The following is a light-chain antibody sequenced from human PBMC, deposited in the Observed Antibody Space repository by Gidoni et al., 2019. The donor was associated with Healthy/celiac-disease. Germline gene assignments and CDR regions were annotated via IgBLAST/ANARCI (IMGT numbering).Light chain of an antibody. CDR1: SSNIGSNT. Sequence: QSVLTQPPSASGTPGQRVTISCSGSSSNIGSNTVNWYQQLPGTAPKLLIYRNKQRPSGVPGRISGSKSGTSASLAISGRQSEDEADYYWAAWDDSLNGRGFGGGNKLTVL. V-gene: IGLV1-44*01. CDR3: AAWDDSLNGRG. CDR2: RNK. J-gene: IGLJ2*01.